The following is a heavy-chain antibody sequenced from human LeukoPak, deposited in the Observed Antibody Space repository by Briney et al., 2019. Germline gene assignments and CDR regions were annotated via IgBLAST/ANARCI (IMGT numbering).Heavy chain of an antibody. Sequence: PGGSLRLSCAASGFTFSGYAIHWVRQAPGKGLEWVAAISSDGRDKHHADSVKGRFTISRDNSKNTLYLQMNSLRAEDTAVYYCARDAYGDYDAYYYYGMDVWGQGTTVTVSS. V-gene: IGHV3-30*07. CDR1: GFTFSGYA. J-gene: IGHJ6*02. D-gene: IGHD4-17*01. CDR2: ISSDGRDK. CDR3: ARDAYGDYDAYYYYGMDV.